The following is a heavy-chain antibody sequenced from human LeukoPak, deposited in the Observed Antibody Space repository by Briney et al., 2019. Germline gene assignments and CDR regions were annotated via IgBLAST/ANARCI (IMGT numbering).Heavy chain of an antibody. CDR3: ARGGTVVAEAFDI. CDR1: GFTFSSYI. D-gene: IGHD6-19*01. J-gene: IGHJ3*02. Sequence: PGGSLRLSCAASGFTFSSYIMNWVRQAPGKGLEWVSFISRSSSTIYYADSVKGRFAISRDNGNNALYLQMNSLRDEDTAVYYCARGGTVVAEAFDIWGQGTMVTVSS. V-gene: IGHV3-48*02. CDR2: ISRSSSTI.